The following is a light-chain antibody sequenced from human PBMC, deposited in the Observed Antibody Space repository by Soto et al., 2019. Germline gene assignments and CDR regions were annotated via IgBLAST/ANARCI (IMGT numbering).Light chain of an antibody. CDR1: QDISNY. CDR3: HQYDNLPLT. CDR2: DAS. Sequence: DIQMTQSPSSLSASVGDRVTITCQASQDISNYLNWYQQKPGKAPKLLIYDASNFETGVPSRFSGSGSGTDFTFTISSLQPEDIATYYCHQYDNLPLTFGGGTKVEIK. J-gene: IGKJ4*01. V-gene: IGKV1-33*01.